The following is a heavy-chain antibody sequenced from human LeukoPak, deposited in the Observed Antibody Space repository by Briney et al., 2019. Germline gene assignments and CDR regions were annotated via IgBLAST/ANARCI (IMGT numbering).Heavy chain of an antibody. CDR1: GYSISSGYY. V-gene: IGHV4-38-2*01. Sequence: SETLSLTCAVSGYSISSGYYWGWIRQPPGKGLEWIGSIYHSGSTYYNPSLKSRVTMSVDTSKNQFSLKLSSVTAADTAVYYCARLPYDFWSGHPFRPFDYWGQGTLVTVSS. J-gene: IGHJ4*02. D-gene: IGHD3-3*01. CDR2: IYHSGST. CDR3: ARLPYDFWSGHPFRPFDY.